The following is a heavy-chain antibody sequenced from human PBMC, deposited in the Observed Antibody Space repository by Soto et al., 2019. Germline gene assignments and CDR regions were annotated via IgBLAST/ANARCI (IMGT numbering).Heavy chain of an antibody. D-gene: IGHD6-19*01. Sequence: EVQLVESGGRLVQPGGSLRLSCAASGFTFNSYEMTWVRQAPGKVLEWISYISDSGHTIHYADSVKGRFTISRDSADNSLYLQMDSLRAEDTAVYYCARIGAGGWDIPFDVWGQGTLVTVSS. CDR3: ARIGAGGWDIPFDV. CDR2: ISDSGHTI. J-gene: IGHJ4*02. CDR1: GFTFNSYE. V-gene: IGHV3-48*03.